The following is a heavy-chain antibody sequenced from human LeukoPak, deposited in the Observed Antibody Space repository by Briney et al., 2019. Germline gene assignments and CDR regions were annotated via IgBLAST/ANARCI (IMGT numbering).Heavy chain of an antibody. D-gene: IGHD6-6*01. CDR1: GFTFSSYG. CDR2: IWYDGSNK. CDR3: ARGKSIAGIYQSS. Sequence: GGSLRLSCAASGFTFSSYGMHWVRQAPGKGLEWVAVIWYDGSNKYYADSVKGRFTISRDNSKNTLYLQMISLRAEDTAVYYCARGKSIAGIYQSSWGQGTLVTGSS. V-gene: IGHV3-33*01. J-gene: IGHJ4*02.